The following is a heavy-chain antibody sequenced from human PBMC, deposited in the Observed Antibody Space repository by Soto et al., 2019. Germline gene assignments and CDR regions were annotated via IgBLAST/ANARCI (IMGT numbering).Heavy chain of an antibody. CDR1: GFTFSSYA. CDR2: ISGSGGST. V-gene: IGHV3-23*01. CDR3: AKVRVEDYVWGSYPYFDY. J-gene: IGHJ4*02. D-gene: IGHD3-16*02. Sequence: GGSLRLSCAASGFTFSSYAMSWVRQAPGKGLEWVSAISGSGGSTYYADSVKGRFTISRDNSKNTLYLQMNSLRAEDTAVYYCAKVRVEDYVWGSYPYFDYWGQGTLVTVSS.